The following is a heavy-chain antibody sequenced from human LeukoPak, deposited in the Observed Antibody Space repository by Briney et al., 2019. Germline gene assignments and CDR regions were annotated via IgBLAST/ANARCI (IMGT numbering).Heavy chain of an antibody. CDR3: ARHYALRYFDWKYYYYYYYMDV. D-gene: IGHD3-9*01. V-gene: IGHV3-21*01. Sequence: GGSLRLSCAASGFTFSSYSMNWVRQAPGKGLEWVSSISSSSSYIYYADSVKGRFTISRDNAKNSLYLQMNSLRAEDTAVYYCARHYALRYFDWKYYYYYYYMDVWGKGTTVTVSS. J-gene: IGHJ6*03. CDR2: ISSSSSYI. CDR1: GFTFSSYS.